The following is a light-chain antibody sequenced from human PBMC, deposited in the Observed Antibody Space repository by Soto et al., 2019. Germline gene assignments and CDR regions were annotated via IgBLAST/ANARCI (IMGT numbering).Light chain of an antibody. CDR1: KLGDRY. CDR2: QDN. Sequence: SYELTQPPSVSVSPGQTASIACSGDKLGDRYVCWYQQKPGQSPVLVIYQDNKRPSGIPERFSGSNSGNTATLTISGTQAMDEADYYCQAWDSPTGGVFGGGTKLTVL. V-gene: IGLV3-1*01. CDR3: QAWDSPTGGV. J-gene: IGLJ2*01.